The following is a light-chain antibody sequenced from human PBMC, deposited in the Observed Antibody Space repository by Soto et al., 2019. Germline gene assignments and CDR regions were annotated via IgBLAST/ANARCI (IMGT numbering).Light chain of an antibody. CDR2: EVS. CDR3: SSFAGSPVV. V-gene: IGLV2-8*01. J-gene: IGLJ2*01. CDR1: SSDVGEQNY. Sequence: QSVLTQPPSASGSPGQSVTITCSGTSSDVGEQNYVSWYQQHPGKVPKLILYEVSKRPSGVPDRFSGSRSGNTASLTVSGLQAEDEAEYYCSSFAGSPVVFGGGTKLTVL.